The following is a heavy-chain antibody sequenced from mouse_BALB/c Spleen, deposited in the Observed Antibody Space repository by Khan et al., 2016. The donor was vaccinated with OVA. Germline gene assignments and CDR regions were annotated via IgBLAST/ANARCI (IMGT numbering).Heavy chain of an antibody. D-gene: IGHD2-3*01. CDR1: GFTFSGFG. CDR2: ISSDSNTI. V-gene: IGHV5-17*02. CDR3: ARTGYYYFDY. J-gene: IGHJ2*01. Sequence: EVELVESGGGLVQTGGSRKLSCAASGFTFSGFGMHWVRQAPEKGLEWVAYISSDSNTIYYADTVKGRFTISRDNPKNTLFLQMTSLRSEDTAMYYCARTGYYYFDYWGHGTTLTVSS.